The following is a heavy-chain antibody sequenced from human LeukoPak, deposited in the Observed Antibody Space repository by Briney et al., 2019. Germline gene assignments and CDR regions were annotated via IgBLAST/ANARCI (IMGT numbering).Heavy chain of an antibody. CDR2: IKNDGSGA. Sequence: GGSLRLSCAASGFTYSSYWMHWVRQAPGKGLVWVSRIKNDGSGATYADSVKGRFTISIDNAKNTLYLQMNSLRAEDTAVYYCASTSGTYRFDPWGQGTLVAISS. CDR3: ASTSGTYRFDP. CDR1: GFTYSSYW. V-gene: IGHV3-74*01. D-gene: IGHD1-26*01. J-gene: IGHJ5*02.